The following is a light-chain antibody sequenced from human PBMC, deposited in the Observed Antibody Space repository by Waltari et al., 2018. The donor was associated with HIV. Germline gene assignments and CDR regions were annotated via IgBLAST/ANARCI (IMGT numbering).Light chain of an antibody. Sequence: QSALTQPASVSGSPGQSFTISCTGTSNDIRNYNSVSCYQHHPVKAPKVIIYEVSNRPSGVSSRFSGSISANTASLPISGLQAEDEADYFCTSYISSSSPVFGGGTKVTVL. J-gene: IGLJ3*02. CDR2: EVS. CDR3: TSYISSSSPV. V-gene: IGLV2-14*01. CDR1: SNDIRNYNS.